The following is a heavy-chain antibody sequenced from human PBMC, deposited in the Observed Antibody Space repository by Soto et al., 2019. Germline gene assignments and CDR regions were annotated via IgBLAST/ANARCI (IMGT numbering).Heavy chain of an antibody. J-gene: IGHJ5*02. CDR2: IYYSGST. CDR1: GGSVTSGGHY. CDR3: ARDLLRYYDSSGYNYRWFDP. D-gene: IGHD3-22*01. V-gene: IGHV4-61*08. Sequence: QVQLQESGPGLVKPSETLSLTCTVSGGSVTSGGHYWSWIRQPPGKGLEWIGDIYYSGSTNYNPSLKSRFTISLDTSKNQFSLKMSSVTAADTAVYYCARDLLRYYDSSGYNYRWFDPWGQGTLVTVSS.